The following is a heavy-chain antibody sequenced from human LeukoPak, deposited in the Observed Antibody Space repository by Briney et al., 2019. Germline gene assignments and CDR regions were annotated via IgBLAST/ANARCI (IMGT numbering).Heavy chain of an antibody. D-gene: IGHD6-19*01. Sequence: SETLSFTCTVSGGSISSYYWSWIRQPPGKGLEWIGYIYDSGSTNYNPSLKSRVTISLDTSKNQFSLKLSSVTAADTAVYYCARHIAVAGYYFDYWGQGTLVTVSS. CDR3: ARHIAVAGYYFDY. CDR2: IYDSGST. CDR1: GGSISSYY. J-gene: IGHJ4*02. V-gene: IGHV4-59*08.